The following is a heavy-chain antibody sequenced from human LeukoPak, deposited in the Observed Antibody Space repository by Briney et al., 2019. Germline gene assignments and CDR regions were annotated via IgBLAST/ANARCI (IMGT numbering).Heavy chain of an antibody. CDR3: ARDPRGYCSSTSCYAGFGAFDI. CDR1: GGFISSGHW. V-gene: IGHV4-4*02. D-gene: IGHD2-2*01. J-gene: IGHJ3*02. CDR2: VFHSGST. Sequence: SGTLSLTCAVSGGFISSGHWWSWVRQSPGKGLEWIGEVFHSGSTNYNPSLESRVTISVDTSKKEFSLKLNSVTAADTAVYYCARDPRGYCSSTSCYAGFGAFDIWGQGTMVTVSS.